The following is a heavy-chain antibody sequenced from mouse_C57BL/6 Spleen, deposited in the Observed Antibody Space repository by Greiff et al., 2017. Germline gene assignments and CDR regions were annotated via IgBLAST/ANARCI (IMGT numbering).Heavy chain of an antibody. CDR3: ARNPIYYYGSSYGDYAMDY. D-gene: IGHD1-1*01. CDR2: IDPSDSYT. Sequence: QVQLQQPGAELVRPGTSVKLSCKASGYTFTSYWMHWVKQRPGQGLEWIGVIDPSDSYTNYNQKFKGKATLTVDTSSSTAYMQLSSLTSEDSAVYYCARNPIYYYGSSYGDYAMDYWGQGTSVTVSS. V-gene: IGHV1-59*01. CDR1: GYTFTSYW. J-gene: IGHJ4*01.